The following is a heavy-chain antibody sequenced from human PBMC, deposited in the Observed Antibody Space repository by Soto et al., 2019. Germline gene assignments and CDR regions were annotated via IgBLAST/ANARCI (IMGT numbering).Heavy chain of an antibody. CDR3: ARVPDELGQGPNIAARTPRFPFDY. D-gene: IGHD6-6*01. CDR2: INHSGST. CDR1: GGSFSGYY. V-gene: IGHV4-34*01. J-gene: IGHJ4*02. Sequence: SETLSLTCAVYGGSFSGYYWSWIRQPPGKGLEWIGEINHSGSTNYNPSLKSRVTISVDTSKNQFSLSLSSVTAADTAVYYCARVPDELGQGPNIAARTPRFPFDYWGQGTLVTVSS.